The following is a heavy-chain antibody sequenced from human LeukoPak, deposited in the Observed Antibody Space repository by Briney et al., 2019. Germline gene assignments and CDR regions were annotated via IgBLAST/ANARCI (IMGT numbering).Heavy chain of an antibody. Sequence: SETLSLTCTVSGGSISSSSYYWGWIRQPPGKGLEWIGSIYYSGSTYYNPSLKSRVTISVDTSKNQFSLKLSSVTAADTAVYYCARRPVRGAFDIWGQGTMVTVSS. CDR2: IYYSGST. J-gene: IGHJ3*02. CDR1: GGSISSSSYY. D-gene: IGHD3-10*01. CDR3: ARRPVRGAFDI. V-gene: IGHV4-39*01.